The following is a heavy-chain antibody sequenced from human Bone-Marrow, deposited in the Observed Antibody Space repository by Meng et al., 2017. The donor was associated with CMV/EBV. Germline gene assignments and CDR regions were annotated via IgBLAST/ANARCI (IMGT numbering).Heavy chain of an antibody. CDR2: INHSGST. CDR3: ASESATYLGGRIYYHGMDV. J-gene: IGHJ6*02. D-gene: IGHD1-26*01. Sequence: SETLYLTCTVYGGSFNAYYYNWFRQAPGKGLEWIGEINHSGSTKYNPSLKSRVTISVDKSKNQFSLRLTSVTAADTAVFYCASESATYLGGRIYYHGMDVWGQGTTVTVSS. V-gene: IGHV4-34*01. CDR1: GGSFNAYY.